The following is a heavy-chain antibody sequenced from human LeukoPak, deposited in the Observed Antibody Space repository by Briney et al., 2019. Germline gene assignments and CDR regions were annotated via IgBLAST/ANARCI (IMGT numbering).Heavy chain of an antibody. Sequence: GGSLRLSCAASGFTFSTYWMSWVRQAPGKGLEWVANIKQDGSEKYYVDSVKGRFTISRDNAKNSLYLQMHSLRAEDTAVYYCARVDVVTVRKNAFDIWGQGTMVTVSS. D-gene: IGHD4-23*01. CDR1: GFTFSTYW. CDR3: ARVDVVTVRKNAFDI. CDR2: IKQDGSEK. V-gene: IGHV3-7*05. J-gene: IGHJ3*02.